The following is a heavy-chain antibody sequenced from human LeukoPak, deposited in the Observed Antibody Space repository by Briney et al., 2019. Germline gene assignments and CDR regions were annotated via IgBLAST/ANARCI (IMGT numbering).Heavy chain of an antibody. CDR2: INGSGGST. D-gene: IGHD3-10*01. Sequence: GGSLRLSCAASGFTFSSYAMSWVRQAPGQGLERVSAINGSGGSTYYADSVKGRFTISRDNSKNTLYLQMNSLRAEDTAVYYCAKAYYGSGSYYGGDDYWGQGTLVTVSS. CDR3: AKAYYGSGSYYGGDDY. J-gene: IGHJ4*02. V-gene: IGHV3-23*01. CDR1: GFTFSSYA.